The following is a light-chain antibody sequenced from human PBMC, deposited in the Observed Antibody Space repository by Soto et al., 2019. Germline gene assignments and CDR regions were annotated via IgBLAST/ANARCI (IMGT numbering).Light chain of an antibody. CDR1: QSISSW. CDR3: QQYNSYSST. Sequence: DIQMTQSPSTLSASVGDRVTITCRASQSISSWLAWYQQKPGKAPKLLIYKASSLESGVPSRFSGSGSGTEFTLTISSLQPDDFATYSCQQYNSYSSTFGQGTRREIK. V-gene: IGKV1-5*03. J-gene: IGKJ5*01. CDR2: KAS.